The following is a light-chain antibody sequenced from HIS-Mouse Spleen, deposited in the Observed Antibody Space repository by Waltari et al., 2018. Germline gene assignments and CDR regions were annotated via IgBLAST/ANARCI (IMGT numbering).Light chain of an antibody. J-gene: IGLJ1*01. Sequence: QSALPQPAPVSGSPGQSITISCTGTSSDVGSFNLVPWYQQHPGKAPKLMIYEGSKRPSGVSNRFSGSKSGNTASLTISGLQAEDEADYYCCSYAGSSTYVFGTGTKVTVL. CDR2: EGS. CDR1: SSDVGSFNL. V-gene: IGLV2-23*01. CDR3: CSYAGSSTYV.